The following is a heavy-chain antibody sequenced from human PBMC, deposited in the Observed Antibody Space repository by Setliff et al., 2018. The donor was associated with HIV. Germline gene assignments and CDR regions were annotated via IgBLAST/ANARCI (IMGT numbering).Heavy chain of an antibody. CDR1: GGSFNDYY. Sequence: SETLSLTCAVYGGSFNDYYWTWIRQPPGKGLEWIGEIDHSGSTKYHASLKSRVTISIDTSKNQISLNLSSVTAADTAVYYCAREESTEDYGSGSYGPTFPPPLIYWGQGTLVTVSS. D-gene: IGHD3-10*01. J-gene: IGHJ4*02. V-gene: IGHV4-34*01. CDR3: AREESTEDYGSGSYGPTFPPPLIY. CDR2: IDHSGST.